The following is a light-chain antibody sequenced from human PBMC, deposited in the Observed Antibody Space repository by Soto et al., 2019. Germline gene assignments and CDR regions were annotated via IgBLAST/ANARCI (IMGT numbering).Light chain of an antibody. CDR1: QSVSRSL. CDR2: AAS. Sequence: EIVLTQSPGNLSLSPGERATLSCRASQSVSRSLLSWYQQKPGQAPRPLISAASSRATGIPDRFSGSGSGTDFTLTISRLEPEDFAVYYCQTYGDSLFTFGPGTKVEI. V-gene: IGKV3-20*01. CDR3: QTYGDSLFT. J-gene: IGKJ3*01.